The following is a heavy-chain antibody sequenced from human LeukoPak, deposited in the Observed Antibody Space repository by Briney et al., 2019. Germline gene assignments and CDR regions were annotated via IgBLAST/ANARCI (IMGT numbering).Heavy chain of an antibody. CDR3: AKDLYYGSGRYYYYMDV. CDR2: IPGTGRAT. J-gene: IGHJ6*03. CDR1: GFTFSNYG. V-gene: IGHV3-23*01. D-gene: IGHD3-10*01. Sequence: PGGTLRLSCAVSGFTFSNYGMSWVRQAPGPGLEGVSVIPGTGRATYYADSVKGRLTISRDNSKNTLYLQMNSLRAEDTAVYYCAKDLYYGSGRYYYYMDVWGKGTTVTVSS.